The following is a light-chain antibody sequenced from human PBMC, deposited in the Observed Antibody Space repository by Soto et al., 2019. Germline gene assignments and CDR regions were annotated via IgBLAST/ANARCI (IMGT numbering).Light chain of an antibody. V-gene: IGKV1-33*01. Sequence: DIQMTQSPSSLSASVGDRVTITCQASQNINNYLNWYQQKTGRAPKLLIYDASNLEAGVPSRFMGSGSGTDFTFTISRLQPDDIATYYCQQYEYLPTFGQGTRLEIK. J-gene: IGKJ5*01. CDR2: DAS. CDR3: QQYEYLPT. CDR1: QNINNY.